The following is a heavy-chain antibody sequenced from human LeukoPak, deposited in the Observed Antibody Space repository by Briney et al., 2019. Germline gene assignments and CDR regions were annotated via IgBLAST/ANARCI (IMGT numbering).Heavy chain of an antibody. CDR3: ARDRIAVAGSFDP. V-gene: IGHV4-61*02. Sequence: PSQTLSLTCTVSGGSISSAAYYWSWIRQPAGKGLERMARIYISGSTNYNPSLKSRVTISVDTSKNQFSLKLSSVTAADTAVYYCARDRIAVAGSFDPWGQGTLVTVSS. CDR1: GGSISSAAYY. CDR2: IYISGST. J-gene: IGHJ5*02. D-gene: IGHD6-19*01.